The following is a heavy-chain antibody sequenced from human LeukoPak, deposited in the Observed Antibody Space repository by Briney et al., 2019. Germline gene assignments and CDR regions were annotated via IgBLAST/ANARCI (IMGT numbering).Heavy chain of an antibody. CDR1: GGSISSGGYY. Sequence: SETLSLTCTVSGGSISSGGYYWSWIRQHPGKGLEWIGYIYYSGSTYYNPSLKSRVTISVDTSKNQFSLKLSSVTAADTAVYYCARVKFGRDFWSGYYKYFDYWGQGTLVTVSS. V-gene: IGHV4-31*03. D-gene: IGHD3-3*01. CDR3: ARVKFGRDFWSGYYKYFDY. CDR2: IYYSGST. J-gene: IGHJ4*02.